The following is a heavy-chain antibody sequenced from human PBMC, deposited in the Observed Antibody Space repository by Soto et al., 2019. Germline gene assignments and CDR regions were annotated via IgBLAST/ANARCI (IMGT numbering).Heavy chain of an antibody. CDR2: IYSGGST. D-gene: IGHD3-10*01. V-gene: IGHV4-4*07. CDR1: GGSISQYY. J-gene: IGHJ4*02. CDR3: ARGPGGFGDFSLDY. Sequence: QVQLQESGPGLVKPSETLSLSCGVSGGSISQYYWSWIRQPAGKGLEWIGRIYSGGSTNYNPSLESRVTMSVVTSKKQFSLKQSSVSAADTALYYCARGPGGFGDFSLDYWGQGTLVTVSS.